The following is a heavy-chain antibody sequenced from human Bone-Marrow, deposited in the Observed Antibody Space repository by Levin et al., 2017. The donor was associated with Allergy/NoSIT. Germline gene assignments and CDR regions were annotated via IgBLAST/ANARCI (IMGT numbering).Heavy chain of an antibody. CDR2: IDWDDDE. D-gene: IGHD3-22*01. CDR1: GFSLSTSGVC. CDR3: ARSLTKMEAFDI. V-gene: IGHV2-70*11. J-gene: IGHJ3*02. Sequence: TLSLTCNFSGFSLSTSGVCVSWIRQPPGKALEWLARIDWDDDEHYSTSLRSRLTISKDTYKNQVVLTMTNMNPVDTATYYCARSLTKMEAFDIWGQGTKVTVSS.